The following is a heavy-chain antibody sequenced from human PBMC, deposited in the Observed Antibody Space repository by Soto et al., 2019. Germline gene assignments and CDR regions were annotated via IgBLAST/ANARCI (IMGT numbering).Heavy chain of an antibody. Sequence: SETLSLTCTLCGGSVRAPDWWNWVRQSPDKGLEWIAEVHISGHSNYNPSLRSRVSVSIDSSKNQFYLNLNSVTAADTAIYSCARVRQGSSANHCYVGRWGQRTKVTVSS. CDR3: ARVRQGSSANHCYVGR. J-gene: IGHJ6*02. D-gene: IGHD2-15*01. CDR2: VHISGHS. CDR1: GGSVRAPDW. V-gene: IGHV4-4*02.